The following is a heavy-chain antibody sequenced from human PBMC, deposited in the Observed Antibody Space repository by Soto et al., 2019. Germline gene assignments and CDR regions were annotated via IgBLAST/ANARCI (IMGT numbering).Heavy chain of an antibody. Sequence: QVQLVQSGAEVKKPGSSVKVSCKASGGTFSSYIISWVRKAPGQGLEWMGRIIPILGIANYAQKFQGRVTITADKSTSTAYMELSSLRSEDTAVYYCANKDYDSSEYYYYGMDVWGQGTTVTVSS. D-gene: IGHD3-22*01. CDR3: ANKDYDSSEYYYYGMDV. CDR2: IIPILGIA. V-gene: IGHV1-69*02. J-gene: IGHJ6*02. CDR1: GGTFSSYI.